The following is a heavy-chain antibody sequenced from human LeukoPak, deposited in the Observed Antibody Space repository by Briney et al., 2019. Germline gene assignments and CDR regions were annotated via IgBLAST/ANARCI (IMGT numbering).Heavy chain of an antibody. CDR1: GYSFNSYW. J-gene: IGHJ3*02. CDR2: IYPGDSRT. CDR3: ERDLDYGGNSDPSDI. V-gene: IGHV5-51*01. D-gene: IGHD4-23*01. Sequence: GESLKIFRKGSGYSFNSYWNGLVRQMPGKRLGVMGIIYPGDSRTTYSPSFQGQVTISADKSISSAYLQWSSLKASDTAMYYCERDLDYGGNSDPSDIWGQGTMVTVSS.